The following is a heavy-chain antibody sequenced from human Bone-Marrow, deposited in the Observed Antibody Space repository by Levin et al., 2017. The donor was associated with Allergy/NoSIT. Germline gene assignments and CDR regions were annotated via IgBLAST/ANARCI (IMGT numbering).Heavy chain of an antibody. CDR2: ISSSGSTI. V-gene: IGHV3-48*03. Sequence: GGSLRLSCAASGSTFSSYEMNWVRQAPGKGLEWVSYISSSGSTIYYADSVKGRFTISRDNAKNSLYLQMNSLRAEDTAVYYCARDFSGWIDYWGQGTLVTVSS. CDR1: GSTFSSYE. J-gene: IGHJ4*02. CDR3: ARDFSGWIDY. D-gene: IGHD6-19*01.